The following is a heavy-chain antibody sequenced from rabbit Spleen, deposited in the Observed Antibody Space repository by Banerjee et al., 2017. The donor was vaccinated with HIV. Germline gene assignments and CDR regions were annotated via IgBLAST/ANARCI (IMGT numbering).Heavy chain of an antibody. Sequence: QSLEESGGGLVKPEGSLTLTCKASGVSFNDKDVMCWVRQAPGKGLEWIGYIDPVFGITYYANWVAGRFSISRENAQNTVFLQMTSLTDADTATYFCARDLTDAIGWNFGWWGPGTLVTVS. V-gene: IGHV1S40*01. J-gene: IGHJ4*01. CDR3: ARDLTDAIGWNFGW. D-gene: IGHD4-1*01. CDR2: IDPVFGIT. CDR1: GVSFNDKDV.